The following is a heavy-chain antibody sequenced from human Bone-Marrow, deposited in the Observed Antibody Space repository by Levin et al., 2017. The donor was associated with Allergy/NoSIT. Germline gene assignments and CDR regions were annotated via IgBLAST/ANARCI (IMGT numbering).Heavy chain of an antibody. CDR3: TRDRGEWGQFYFDY. Sequence: GGSLRLSCAASGFTFSAFGMHWVRQAPGRGLEWVAVISYDGGYKFYADSVKGRFTISRDNSKNTHYLQMNSLRAEDTAVYYCTRDRGEWGQFYFDYWGQGILVTVSS. J-gene: IGHJ4*02. CDR2: ISYDGGYK. CDR1: GFTFSAFG. D-gene: IGHD1-26*01. V-gene: IGHV3-33*01.